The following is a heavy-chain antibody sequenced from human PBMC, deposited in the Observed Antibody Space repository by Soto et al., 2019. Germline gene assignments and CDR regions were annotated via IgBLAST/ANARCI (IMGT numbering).Heavy chain of an antibody. CDR1: GFTFSDYW. V-gene: IGHV3-7*03. CDR3: AKDPGAVAAHYFDY. CDR2: TSQDGNGT. D-gene: IGHD2-15*01. Sequence: GGSLRLSCAVSGFTFSDYWMSWVRQAPGKGLEWVANTSQDGNGTYYADSVKGRFTISRDNSKDTLYLQMNSLRVEDTAVYYCAKDPGAVAAHYFDYWGQGTLVTVSS. J-gene: IGHJ4*02.